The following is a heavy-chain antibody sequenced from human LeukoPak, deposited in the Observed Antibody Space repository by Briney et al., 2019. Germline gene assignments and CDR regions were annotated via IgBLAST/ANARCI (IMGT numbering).Heavy chain of an antibody. CDR1: GYSMSNGYY. CDR2: FYHSGST. CDR3: ARGGDT. Sequence: SETLSLTCTVSGYSMSNGYYWGWIRQSPGKGLEWIGSFYHSGSTYYTASLKSRVTISVDTSKNHFSLKVNFVTAADTAVYYCARGGDTWGQGTLVTVSS. V-gene: IGHV4-38-2*02. D-gene: IGHD3-16*01. J-gene: IGHJ4*02.